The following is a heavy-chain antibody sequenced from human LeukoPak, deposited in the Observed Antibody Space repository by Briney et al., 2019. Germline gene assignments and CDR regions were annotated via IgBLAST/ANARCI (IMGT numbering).Heavy chain of an antibody. Sequence: PSETLSLTCTVSGGSISSSSYYWGWIRQPPGKGLEWIGSIYYSGSTYYNPSLKSRVTISVDTSKNQFSLKLSSVTAADTAVYYCARQPRITVFGVVKKGGNWFDPWGQGTLVTVSS. CDR3: ARQPRITVFGVVKKGGNWFDP. CDR2: IYYSGST. CDR1: GGSISSSSYY. D-gene: IGHD3-3*01. J-gene: IGHJ5*02. V-gene: IGHV4-39*07.